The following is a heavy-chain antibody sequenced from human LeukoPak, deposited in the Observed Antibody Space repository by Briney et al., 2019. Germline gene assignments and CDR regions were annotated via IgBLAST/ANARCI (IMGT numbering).Heavy chain of an antibody. Sequence: GASVKVSCKASGGTFSSYAISWVRQAPGQGLEWMGGIIPIFGTANYAQKFQGRVTITTDESTSTAYMELSSLRSEDTAVYYCARSDIVLNYFDYWGQGTLVTVSS. CDR2: IIPIFGTA. J-gene: IGHJ4*02. CDR1: GGTFSSYA. D-gene: IGHD2-8*01. V-gene: IGHV1-69*05. CDR3: ARSDIVLNYFDY.